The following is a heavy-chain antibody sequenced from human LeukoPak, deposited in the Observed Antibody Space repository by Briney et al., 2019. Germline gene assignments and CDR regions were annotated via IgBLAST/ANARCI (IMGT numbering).Heavy chain of an antibody. D-gene: IGHD6-19*01. CDR2: IYHSGST. CDR1: GYSMRGGYY. Sequence: PSETLSLTCAVSGYSMRGGYYWGWIRQPPGKGLEWIGSIYHSGSTYYNPSLESRVTISVDTSRNQFSLKLNSVTAADTAVYHCARDTVTGNKNFDYWGQGTLVTVSS. CDR3: ARDTVTGNKNFDY. V-gene: IGHV4-38-2*01. J-gene: IGHJ4*02.